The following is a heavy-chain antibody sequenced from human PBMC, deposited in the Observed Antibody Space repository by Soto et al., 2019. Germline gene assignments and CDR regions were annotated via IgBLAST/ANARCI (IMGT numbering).Heavy chain of an antibody. Sequence: GGSLRLSCAASGFTFSSYWMHWVRQAPGKGLVWVSRINPDGSATNYADSVKGRFTISRDNAKNTLYLQMNSLRAEDTAVFYCGRGGSDSPMAPVYWGQGTLVTVSS. V-gene: IGHV3-74*01. CDR2: INPDGSAT. J-gene: IGHJ4*02. CDR3: GRGGSDSPMAPVY. CDR1: GFTFSSYW. D-gene: IGHD5-18*01.